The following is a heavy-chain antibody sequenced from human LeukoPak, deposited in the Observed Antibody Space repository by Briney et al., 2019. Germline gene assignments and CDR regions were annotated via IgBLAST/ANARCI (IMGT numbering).Heavy chain of an antibody. V-gene: IGHV1-2*06. CDR1: GYTFTGYY. CDR2: INPNSGDT. J-gene: IGHJ4*02. D-gene: IGHD1-14*01. Sequence: ASVKVSCKTSGYTFTGYYMHWVRQAPGQGLEWMGRINPNSGDTNYAQKFQGRVTMTGDTSITTAYMELNSLRSDDTAVYYCAKAKPQGSDRDFDYWGQGTLVTVSS. CDR3: AKAKPQGSDRDFDY.